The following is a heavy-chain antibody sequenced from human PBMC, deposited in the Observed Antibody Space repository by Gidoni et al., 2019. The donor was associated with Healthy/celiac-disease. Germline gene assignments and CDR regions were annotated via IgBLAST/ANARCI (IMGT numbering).Heavy chain of an antibody. CDR2: INPTSGGT. Sequence: QVQLVQSGAEVKKPGASVKVSCTASGSTFTGYYRHGVRQAPGQGLECMGRINPTSGGTNYAQKFQGRVTMTRDTSISTAYMELSRLRSDDTAVYYCARETGTTGAFDIWGQGTMVTVSS. J-gene: IGHJ3*02. CDR1: GSTFTGYY. V-gene: IGHV1-2*06. D-gene: IGHD1-1*01. CDR3: ARETGTTGAFDI.